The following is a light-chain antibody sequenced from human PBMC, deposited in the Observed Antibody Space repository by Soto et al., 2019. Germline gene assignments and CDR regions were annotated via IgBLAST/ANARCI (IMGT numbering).Light chain of an antibody. V-gene: IGLV1-47*01. CDR1: NSNMGRNY. J-gene: IGLJ2*01. CDR2: RND. CDR3: AVWDSSLNGVA. Sequence: QSVLTQTPSASGTPGQRVTISCSGSNSNMGRNYVYWYQQVPGTAPKLLMYRNDVRPSGVPDRITGSKSGTSASLAISGLRSKDEADYYCAVWDSSLNGVAFGGGTKLTVL.